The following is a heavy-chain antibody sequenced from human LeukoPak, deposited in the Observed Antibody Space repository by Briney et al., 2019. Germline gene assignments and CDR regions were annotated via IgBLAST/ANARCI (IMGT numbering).Heavy chain of an antibody. CDR2: TYYRSKRYN. Sequence: SQTLSLTCDISGDSVSSNNGAWNWIRQSPSRGLEWLGRTYYRSKRYNDYAGSLNGRINISPDTSKNQFSLHLNSVTSEDTAVYYCARHLGNTGSYTFDYWGQGTLVTVSS. CDR3: ARHLGNTGSYTFDY. J-gene: IGHJ4*02. CDR1: GDSVSSNNGA. V-gene: IGHV6-1*01. D-gene: IGHD6-19*01.